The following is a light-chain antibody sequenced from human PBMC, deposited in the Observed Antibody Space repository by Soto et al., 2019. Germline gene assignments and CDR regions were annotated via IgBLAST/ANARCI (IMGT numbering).Light chain of an antibody. J-gene: IGKJ4*01. CDR2: DAS. Sequence: DIVFTQSPATLSLSPGERATLSCRASQSVSSSLAWYEQTPGQAPSLLIYDASNRATGIQAMFSGSGSGTEFTLTISSLEPEDFAVYYCQQRSNSPVTFGGGTKVDIK. CDR1: QSVSSS. V-gene: IGKV3-11*01. CDR3: QQRSNSPVT.